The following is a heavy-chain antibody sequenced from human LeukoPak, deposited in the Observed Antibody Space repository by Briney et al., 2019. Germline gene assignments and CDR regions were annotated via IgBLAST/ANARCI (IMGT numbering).Heavy chain of an antibody. CDR3: AREVSATHYYYYMDV. CDR1: GGTFSSYA. V-gene: IGHV1-69*13. D-gene: IGHD5-12*01. Sequence: ASVKVSCKASGGTFSSYAISWVRQAPGQGLEWMGGIIPIFGTANYAQKFQGRVTITADESTSTAYMELSGLRSEDTAVYYCAREVSATHYYYYMDVWGKGTTVTVSS. CDR2: IIPIFGTA. J-gene: IGHJ6*03.